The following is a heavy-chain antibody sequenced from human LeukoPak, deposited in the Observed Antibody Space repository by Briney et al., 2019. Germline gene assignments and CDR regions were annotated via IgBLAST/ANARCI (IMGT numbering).Heavy chain of an antibody. CDR1: GGSISSNTYF. V-gene: IGHV4-39*01. Sequence: SETLSLTCNVSGGSISSNTYFGGWIRRPPGKGLEWIGSIRYSGSTYYNPSLKSRVTISVDTSKNQFSLNLSSLTAADTAVYYCATSDTVSTYNWFDPWGQGTLVTVS. J-gene: IGHJ5*02. CDR3: ATSDTVSTYNWFDP. D-gene: IGHD5/OR15-5a*01. CDR2: IRYSGST.